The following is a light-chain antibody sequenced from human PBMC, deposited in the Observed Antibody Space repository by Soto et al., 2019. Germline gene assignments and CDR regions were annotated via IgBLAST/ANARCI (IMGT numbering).Light chain of an antibody. CDR2: KAS. CDR3: QQYNSYSWT. CDR1: QSISSS. Sequence: DIQMPQSPSTLSASVGARSAITGRASQSISSSLAWYQQKPGKAPKLLIYKASSLESGVPSRFSGSGSGTEFTLTISSLQPDDFAAYYCQQYNSYSWTFGQGTKVDIK. J-gene: IGKJ1*01. V-gene: IGKV1-5*03.